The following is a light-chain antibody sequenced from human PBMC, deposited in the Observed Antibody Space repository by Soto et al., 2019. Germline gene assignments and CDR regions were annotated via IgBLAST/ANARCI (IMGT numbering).Light chain of an antibody. CDR3: SSYTSSSTSGYV. Sequence: QSALTQPASVSRSPGQSITISCTGTSSDVGGYNYVSWYQQHPGKAPKLMIYDVSNRPSGVSNRFSGSKSGNTASLTISGLQAQDEADYYCSSYTSSSTSGYVFGTGTKLTVL. CDR2: DVS. CDR1: SSDVGGYNY. J-gene: IGLJ1*01. V-gene: IGLV2-14*01.